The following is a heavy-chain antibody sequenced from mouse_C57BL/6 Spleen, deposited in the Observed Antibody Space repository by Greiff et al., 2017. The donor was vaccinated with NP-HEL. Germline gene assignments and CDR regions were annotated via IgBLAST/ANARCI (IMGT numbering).Heavy chain of an antibody. Sequence: QVQLKESGAELVRPGSSVKLSCKASGYTFTSYWMHWVKQRPIQGLEWIGNIDPSDSETHYNQKFKDKATLTVDKSSSTAYMQLSSLTSEDSAVYYCARSGNYAAWFAYWGQGTLVTVSA. D-gene: IGHD2-1*01. J-gene: IGHJ3*01. CDR2: IDPSDSET. V-gene: IGHV1-52*01. CDR1: GYTFTSYW. CDR3: ARSGNYAAWFAY.